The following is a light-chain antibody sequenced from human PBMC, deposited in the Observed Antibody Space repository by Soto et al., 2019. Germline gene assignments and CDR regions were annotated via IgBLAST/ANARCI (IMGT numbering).Light chain of an antibody. CDR2: WAS. CDR1: QSVLYSANDENY. V-gene: IGKV4-1*01. J-gene: IGKJ1*01. CDR3: QQYYTTPWA. Sequence: DIVMTQSPASLAVSLGERATINCKSSQSVLYSANDENYLAWYQQKPGQPPKLLIYWASTRESGVPDRFSGSGSRTDFNLTISSLQAEDVAVYYCQQYYTTPWAFGQGTKVEI.